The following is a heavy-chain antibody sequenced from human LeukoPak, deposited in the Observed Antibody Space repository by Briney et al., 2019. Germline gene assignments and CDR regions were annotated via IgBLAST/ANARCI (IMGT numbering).Heavy chain of an antibody. CDR1: GCSITSYF. D-gene: IGHD3-10*01. J-gene: IGHJ4*02. CDR2: IYTSGST. Sequence: PSETLSLTCTISGCSITSYFWNWIRQPAGKGLEWIGRIYTSGSTNYSPSLKSRVTISVDTSKNQFSLKLSSVTAADTAVYYCARERDGSGTQRGLDYWGQGTLVTVSS. CDR3: ARERDGSGTQRGLDY. V-gene: IGHV4-4*07.